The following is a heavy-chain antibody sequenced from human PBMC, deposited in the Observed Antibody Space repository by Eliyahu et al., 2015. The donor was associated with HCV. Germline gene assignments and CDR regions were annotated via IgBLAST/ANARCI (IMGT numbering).Heavy chain of an antibody. CDR1: GGSIXTYY. CDR2: IXYSGST. V-gene: IGHV4-59*01. CDR3: ASGGGGIAVTGTGGWFDP. J-gene: IGHJ5*02. Sequence: QVQLQESGPGLVKPSXTLSLTCTVSGGSIXTYYWXWIRQXPGKGLEWIGYIXYSGSTNYNPSLKSRVTIALXTSKNQFSLNLTSVTAADTAMYYCASGGGGIAVTGTGGWFDPWGQGTLVTVSS. D-gene: IGHD6-19*01.